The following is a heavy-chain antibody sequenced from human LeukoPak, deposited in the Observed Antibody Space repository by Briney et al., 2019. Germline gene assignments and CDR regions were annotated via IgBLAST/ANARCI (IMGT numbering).Heavy chain of an antibody. CDR2: ISSSGSTI. J-gene: IGHJ5*02. Sequence: GGSLRLSCAASGFTFTDYCMSWIRQAPGKGLEWVSYISSSGSTIYYADSVQGRFTISRDNAKNSLYLQMNSLRAEDTAVYYCARDTYYYDSSGYSWGQGTLVTVSS. D-gene: IGHD3-22*01. V-gene: IGHV3-11*01. CDR3: ARDTYYYDSSGYS. CDR1: GFTFTDYC.